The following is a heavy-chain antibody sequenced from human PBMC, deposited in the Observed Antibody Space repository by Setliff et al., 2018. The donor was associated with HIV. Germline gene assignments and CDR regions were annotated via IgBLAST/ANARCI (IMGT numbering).Heavy chain of an antibody. CDR3: ATDPGYSSTWYSESFQH. D-gene: IGHD6-13*01. J-gene: IGHJ1*01. V-gene: IGHV1-18*01. CDR2: ITPFNGNT. Sequence: ASVKVSCKASGYTFTSYGISWVRQAPGQGLEWMGWITPFNGNTNYAQKLQGRVTMTTDTSTGTAYMELRSLRSDDTAMYYCATDPGYSSTWYSESFQHWGQGTVVTVSS. CDR1: GYTFTSYG.